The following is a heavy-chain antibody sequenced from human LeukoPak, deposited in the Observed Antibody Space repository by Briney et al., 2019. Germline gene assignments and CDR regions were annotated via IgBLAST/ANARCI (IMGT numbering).Heavy chain of an antibody. V-gene: IGHV4-4*07. CDR1: GGSISSYY. Sequence: SETLSLTCTVSGGSISSYYWSWIRQPAGKGLEWIGRIYTSGSTNYNPSLKSRVTMSVDTSKNQFSLKLSSVTAADTAVYYCARGRSSSWYVDDAFDIWGQGTMVTVSS. J-gene: IGHJ3*02. CDR2: IYTSGST. CDR3: ARGRSSSWYVDDAFDI. D-gene: IGHD6-13*01.